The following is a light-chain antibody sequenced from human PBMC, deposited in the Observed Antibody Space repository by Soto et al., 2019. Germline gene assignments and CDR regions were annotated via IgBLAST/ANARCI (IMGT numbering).Light chain of an antibody. CDR2: GVS. Sequence: EIELTQSPGTLSLSPGERATLSCSASQGVNSKYLAWYQQEPGQAPRLLIYGVSNRASGIPDRFSGSGSATNFTLTISRLEPEDFALYYCQQYGRSLWTFGQGTKVEIK. J-gene: IGKJ1*01. CDR1: QGVNSKY. CDR3: QQYGRSLWT. V-gene: IGKV3-20*01.